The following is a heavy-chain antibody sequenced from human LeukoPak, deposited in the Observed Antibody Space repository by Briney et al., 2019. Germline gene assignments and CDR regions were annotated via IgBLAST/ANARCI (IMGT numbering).Heavy chain of an antibody. CDR3: ASANCSGASCPFDN. J-gene: IGHJ4*02. CDR2: IYTSGST. D-gene: IGHD2-15*01. Sequence: SETLSLTCTVSGGSISSYYWSWIRQPAGKGLEWIGRIYTSGSTNYNPSLKSRLTMSVDTSNNQFSLKLTSMTAADTAVYYCASANCSGASCPFDNWGQGTLVTVSS. V-gene: IGHV4-4*07. CDR1: GGSISSYY.